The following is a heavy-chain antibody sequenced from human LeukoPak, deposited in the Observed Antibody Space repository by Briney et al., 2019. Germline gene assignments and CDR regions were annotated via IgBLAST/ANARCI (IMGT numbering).Heavy chain of an antibody. CDR1: GFTFSSYW. Sequence: GGSLRLSCAASGFTFSSYWMSWVRQAPGKGLEWVANIKQDGSEKYYVDSVKGRFTISRDNAKNSLYLQMNSLRAEDTAVYYCARDMGNDYGEKKRHVYFDYWGQGTLVTVSS. CDR2: IKQDGSEK. D-gene: IGHD4-17*01. CDR3: ARDMGNDYGEKKRHVYFDY. V-gene: IGHV3-7*01. J-gene: IGHJ4*02.